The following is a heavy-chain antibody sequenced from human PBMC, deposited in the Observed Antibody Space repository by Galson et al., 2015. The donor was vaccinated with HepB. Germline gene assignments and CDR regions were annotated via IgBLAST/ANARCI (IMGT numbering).Heavy chain of an antibody. CDR1: GFTFSSYA. CDR2: ISGSGGST. CDR3: ANGSNRYFDWSYYYYGMDV. J-gene: IGHJ6*02. Sequence: SLRLSCAASGFTFSSYAMSWVRQAPGKGLEWVSAISGSGGSTYYADSVKGRFTISRDNSKNTLYLQMNSLRAEDTAVYYCANGSNRYFDWSYYYYGMDVWGQGTTVTVSS. V-gene: IGHV3-23*01. D-gene: IGHD3-9*01.